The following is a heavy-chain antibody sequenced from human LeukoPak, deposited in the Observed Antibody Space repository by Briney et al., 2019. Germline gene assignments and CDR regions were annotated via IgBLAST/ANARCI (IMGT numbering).Heavy chain of an antibody. D-gene: IGHD3-9*01. Sequence: ASVKVSCKASGYTFTSYGISWVRQAPGQGLEWMGWISAYNGNTNYAQKLQGRVTITADKSTSTAYMELSSLRSEDTAVYYCARGSVLRYFDHNWFDPWGQGTLVTVSS. V-gene: IGHV1-18*01. CDR2: ISAYNGNT. J-gene: IGHJ5*02. CDR1: GYTFTSYG. CDR3: ARGSVLRYFDHNWFDP.